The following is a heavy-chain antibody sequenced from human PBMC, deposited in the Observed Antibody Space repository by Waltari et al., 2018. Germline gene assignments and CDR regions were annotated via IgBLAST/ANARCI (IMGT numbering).Heavy chain of an antibody. J-gene: IGHJ3*02. CDR1: GGAFGTYA. CDR3: ARRNLGYAFDI. CDR2: IIPIYGTP. Sequence: QVQLVQSGAEVKKPGSSVKVSCKAYGGAFGTYAITWVRQAPGHGLEWVGGIIPIYGTPNFAQKFQGRVTFTADESTTTAYMELTSLKSEDTAIYYCARRNLGYAFDIWGQGTLVTVSS. D-gene: IGHD1-26*01. V-gene: IGHV1-69*12.